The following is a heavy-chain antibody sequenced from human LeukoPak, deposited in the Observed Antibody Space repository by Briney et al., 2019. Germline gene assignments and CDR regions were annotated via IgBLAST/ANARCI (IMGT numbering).Heavy chain of an antibody. CDR3: AKDTRFAGFDDY. Sequence: GGSLRLSCAASGFTVSSNYMSWVRQAPGEGLEWVSVIYSGGSTYYADSVKGRFTISRDNSKNTLYLQMNSLRAEDTAAYYCAKDTRFAGFDDYWGQGTLVTVSS. D-gene: IGHD3-16*01. CDR2: IYSGGST. CDR1: GFTVSSNY. V-gene: IGHV3-53*01. J-gene: IGHJ4*02.